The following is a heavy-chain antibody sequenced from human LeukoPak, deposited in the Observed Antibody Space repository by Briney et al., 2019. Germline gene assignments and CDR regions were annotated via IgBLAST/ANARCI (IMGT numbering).Heavy chain of an antibody. Sequence: GRSLRLSCAASGFTFSTYGMHWVRQAPGKGLEWVAGIWYDGSNKYYADSVKGRFTISRDNSKNTVYLQMNSLRAEDTAVYYCVRDRRCPGHGLDYWGQGTLLTVSS. D-gene: IGHD2-8*01. CDR2: IWYDGSNK. J-gene: IGHJ4*02. V-gene: IGHV3-33*01. CDR1: GFTFSTYG. CDR3: VRDRRCPGHGLDY.